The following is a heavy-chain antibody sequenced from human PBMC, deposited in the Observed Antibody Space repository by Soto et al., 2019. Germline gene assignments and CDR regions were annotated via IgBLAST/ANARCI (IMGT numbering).Heavy chain of an antibody. D-gene: IGHD3-9*01. J-gene: IGHJ4*02. Sequence: ASVKVSCKASGYTFTSYDINWVRQATGQGLEWMGWMNPNSGNTGYAQKFQGRVTMTRNTSISTAYMELSSLRSEDTAVYYCAAGHYGDRGHLVFDSWGQGTVVTVSS. CDR1: GYTFTSYD. V-gene: IGHV1-8*01. CDR2: MNPNSGNT. CDR3: AAGHYGDRGHLVFDS.